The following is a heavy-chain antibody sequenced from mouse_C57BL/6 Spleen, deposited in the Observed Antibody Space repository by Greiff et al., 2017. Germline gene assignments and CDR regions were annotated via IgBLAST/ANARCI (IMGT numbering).Heavy chain of an antibody. CDR1: GYTFTSYW. J-gene: IGHJ2*01. Sequence: EVQLQQSGTVLARPGASVKMSCKTSGYTFTSYWMHWVKQRPGQGLEWIGAIYPGNSDTSYNQKFKGKAKLTAVTSASTAYMELSSLTNEDSAVYYYTGRRNLNDYDGFDYCGQGTTLTVSS. CDR2: IYPGNSDT. V-gene: IGHV1-5*01. CDR3: TGRRNLNDYDGFDY. D-gene: IGHD2-4*01.